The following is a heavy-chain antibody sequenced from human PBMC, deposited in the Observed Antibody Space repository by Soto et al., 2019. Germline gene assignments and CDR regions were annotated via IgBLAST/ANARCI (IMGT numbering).Heavy chain of an antibody. CDR3: ARGLRTGNYGMDV. Sequence: ASVKVSCKASGGTFDTYAVSWVRQDPGQGLEWMGGIIPMFETGNYAQRSQGRLTIAADESSSTAYMELTSLSSADTAIYFCARGLRTGNYGMDVWGQGTTVTVSS. CDR1: GGTFDTYA. CDR2: IIPMFETG. J-gene: IGHJ6*02. V-gene: IGHV1-69*13. D-gene: IGHD2-15*01.